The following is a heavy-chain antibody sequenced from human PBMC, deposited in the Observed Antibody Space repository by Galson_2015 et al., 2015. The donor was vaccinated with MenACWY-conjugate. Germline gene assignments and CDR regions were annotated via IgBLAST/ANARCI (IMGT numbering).Heavy chain of an antibody. J-gene: IGHJ4*02. CDR1: GNSITSDYY. CDR3: ARERSGSYDFDY. D-gene: IGHD1-26*01. CDR2: IYHSGTT. Sequence: ETLSLTCTVSGNSITSDYYWGWIRQPPGKGLEWIGSIYHSGTTYYNPSLKSRVTISVDTSKNQFSLRLNSVTAADTAVYYCARERSGSYDFDYWGQGTLVTVSS. V-gene: IGHV4-38-2*02.